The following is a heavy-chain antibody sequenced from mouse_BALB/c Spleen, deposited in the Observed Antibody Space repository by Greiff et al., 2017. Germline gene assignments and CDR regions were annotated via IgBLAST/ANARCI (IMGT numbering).Heavy chain of an antibody. V-gene: IGHV2-2*02. CDR3: ARNGWYGRWYFDV. CDR2: IWSGGST. CDR1: GFSLTSYG. J-gene: IGHJ1*01. D-gene: IGHD2-10*02. Sequence: VHLVESGPGLVQPSQSLSITCTVSGFSLTSYGVHWVRQSPGKGLEWLGVIWSGGSTDYNAAFISRLSISKDNSKSQVFFKMNSLQANDTAIYYCARNGWYGRWYFDVWGAGTTVTVSS.